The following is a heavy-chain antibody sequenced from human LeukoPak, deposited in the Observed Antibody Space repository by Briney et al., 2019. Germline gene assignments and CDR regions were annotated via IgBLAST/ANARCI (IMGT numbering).Heavy chain of an antibody. J-gene: IGHJ5*02. Sequence: PGGSLRLSCAASGFTFSSYEMNWVRQAPGKGLEWIGSIYYSGSTYYNPSLKSRVTISVDTSKNQFSLKLSSVTAADTAVYYCARPYSSSAFFWFDPWGQGTLVTVSS. CDR1: GFTFSSYE. CDR2: IYYSGST. CDR3: ARPYSSSAFFWFDP. D-gene: IGHD6-13*01. V-gene: IGHV4-39*01.